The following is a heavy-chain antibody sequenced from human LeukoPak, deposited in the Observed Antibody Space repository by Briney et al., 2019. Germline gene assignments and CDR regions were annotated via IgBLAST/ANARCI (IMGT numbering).Heavy chain of an antibody. D-gene: IGHD3-10*01. J-gene: IGHJ6*02. CDR1: GYTFTSYD. CDR3: ARLPMVRGVIMDYYYGMDV. CDR2: MNPNSGNT. Sequence: AASVKVSCKASGYTFTSYDINWVRQATGQGLEWMGWMNPNSGNTGYAQKFQGRVTMTRNTSISTAYKELSSLRSEDTAVYYCARLPMVRGVIMDYYYGMDVWGQGTTVTVSS. V-gene: IGHV1-8*01.